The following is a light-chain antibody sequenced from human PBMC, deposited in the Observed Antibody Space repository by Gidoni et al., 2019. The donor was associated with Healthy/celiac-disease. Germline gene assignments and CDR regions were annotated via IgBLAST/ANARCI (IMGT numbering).Light chain of an antibody. J-gene: IGKJ3*01. Sequence: SQMTQSPSSLSASVGYRVTITCLASQSISSYLNWYQQKPGKAPKLLIYAASSLQSGVPSRFSGSGSGTDFTLTISSLQPEDFATYYCQQSYSTLTFGPGTKVDIK. CDR1: QSISSY. CDR2: AAS. CDR3: QQSYSTLT. V-gene: IGKV1-39*01.